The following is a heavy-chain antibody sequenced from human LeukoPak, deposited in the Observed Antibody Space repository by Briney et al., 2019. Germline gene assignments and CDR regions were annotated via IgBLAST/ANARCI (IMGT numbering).Heavy chain of an antibody. Sequence: ASVKVSCKASGYTFTASAMHWVRRAPGQSLEWMGWINAGSGDTKYSQKFQGRVTFTRDTSASTAYMALSSLRFEDTAVYFCARDQSLGSYPDYWAHGTLVTVSS. CDR2: INAGSGDT. D-gene: IGHD3-10*01. CDR1: GYTFTASA. V-gene: IGHV1-3*01. CDR3: ARDQSLGSYPDY. J-gene: IGHJ4*01.